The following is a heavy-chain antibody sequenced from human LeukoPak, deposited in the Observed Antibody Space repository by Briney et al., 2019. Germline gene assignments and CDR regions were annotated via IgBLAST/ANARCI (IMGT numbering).Heavy chain of an antibody. V-gene: IGHV4-59*01. CDR1: GGSIRSYY. J-gene: IGHJ4*02. Sequence: SETLSLTCTVSGGSIRSYYWSWIRQPPGKGLEWIGYIYYSGSTNYNPSLKSRVTISVDTSKNQFSLKLSSVTAADTAVYYCARDAGGYSYVPDYWGQGTLVTVSS. CDR2: IYYSGST. CDR3: ARDAGGYSYVPDY. D-gene: IGHD5-18*01.